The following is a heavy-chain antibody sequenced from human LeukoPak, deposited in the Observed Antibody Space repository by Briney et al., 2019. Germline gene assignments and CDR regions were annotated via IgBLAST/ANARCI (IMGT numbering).Heavy chain of an antibody. J-gene: IGHJ3*02. V-gene: IGHV3-23*01. D-gene: IGHD5-18*01. CDR3: AKGGRIQLWLLAIDAFDI. CDR1: GFTFSSYA. Sequence: GGSLRLSCAASGFTFSSYAMSWVRQAPGKGLEWVSAISGSGGSTYYADSVKGRFTISRDNSKNTLYLQMNSLRAEDTAVYYCAKGGRIQLWLLAIDAFDIWGQGTMVTVSS. CDR2: ISGSGGST.